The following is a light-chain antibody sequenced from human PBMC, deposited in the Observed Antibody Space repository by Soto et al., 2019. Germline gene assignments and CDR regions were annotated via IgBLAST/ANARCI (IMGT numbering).Light chain of an antibody. CDR1: HDISTF. CDR3: QKYNSAQWT. CDR2: TAS. Sequence: DIQMTQSPSSLSASVGDRVTITCRASHDISTFLAWYQQKPGKVPKLLIYTASTLQSGVPSRFSGSGSGTDFTLTISSLQPDDVETYYCQKYNSAQWTFGKGTKVDI. V-gene: IGKV1-27*01. J-gene: IGKJ1*01.